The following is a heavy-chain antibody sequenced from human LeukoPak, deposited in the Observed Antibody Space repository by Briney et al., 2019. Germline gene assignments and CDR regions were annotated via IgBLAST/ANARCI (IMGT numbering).Heavy chain of an antibody. Sequence: GGSLRLSCAASGFTFSTYSMKWVRQAPGKGLEWVSYISDSGAMYYADSVRGRFTISRENAQNSLFLQMNSLRSDDTAVYYCARDSGSGNNDYWGQGTLVTVSS. CDR2: ISDSGAM. J-gene: IGHJ4*02. CDR1: GFTFSTYS. CDR3: ARDSGSGNNDY. D-gene: IGHD1-26*01. V-gene: IGHV3-48*01.